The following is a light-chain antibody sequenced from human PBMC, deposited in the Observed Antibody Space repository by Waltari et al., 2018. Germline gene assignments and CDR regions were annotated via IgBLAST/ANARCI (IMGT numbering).Light chain of an antibody. Sequence: QLVLTQSPSASASLGASVKLTCTLSSGHSSNVIAWHQQQPEKGPRYLMKVTIDGSHSKGDGIPDRFSGSRSGAGRYLTISSLQSEDEADYYCQTGGHGTWVFGGGTKLTVL. CDR3: QTGGHGTWV. CDR2: VTIDGSH. V-gene: IGLV4-69*01. CDR1: SGHSSNV. J-gene: IGLJ3*02.